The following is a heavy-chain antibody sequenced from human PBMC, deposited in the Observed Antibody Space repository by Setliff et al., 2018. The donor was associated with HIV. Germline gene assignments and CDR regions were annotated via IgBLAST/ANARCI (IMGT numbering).Heavy chain of an antibody. CDR3: ARSDSGYRSSWAPFDI. Sequence: SETLSLTCAVSGYSIRSGYYWGWIRQPPGKGLEWIGSIYHSGSTYYNPSPKSRVTISVDTSKNQFSLKLSSVTAADTAVYYCARSDSGYRSSWAPFDIWGQGTMVTVSS. CDR2: IYHSGST. CDR1: GYSIRSGYY. D-gene: IGHD6-13*01. V-gene: IGHV4-38-2*01. J-gene: IGHJ3*02.